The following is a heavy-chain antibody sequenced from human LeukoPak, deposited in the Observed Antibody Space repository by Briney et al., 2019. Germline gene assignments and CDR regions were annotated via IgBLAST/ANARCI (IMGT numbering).Heavy chain of an antibody. CDR1: GYTFTTYY. V-gene: IGHV1-46*01. D-gene: IGHD3-10*01. CDR2: INPSGGST. CDR3: ARDPGGLYYFDY. Sequence: GASVKVSCKASGYTFTTYYMHWVRQAPGQGLEWMGIINPSGGSTSYAKKFQGRVTMTRDMSTSTVYMELSSLRSEDTAVYYCARDPGGLYYFDYWGQGTLVTVSS. J-gene: IGHJ4*02.